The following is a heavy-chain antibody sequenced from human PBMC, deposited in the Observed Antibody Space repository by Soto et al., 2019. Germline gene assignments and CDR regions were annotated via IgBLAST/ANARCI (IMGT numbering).Heavy chain of an antibody. D-gene: IGHD3-22*01. CDR1: GGSFSGYY. V-gene: IGHV4-34*01. Sequence: PSETLSLTCAVYGGSFSGYYWSWIRQPPGKGLEWIGEINHSGSTNYNPSLKSRVTISVDTSKNQFSLKLSSVTAADTAVYYCAREDSSGYYYDSSGYYRRSGAFDICGQGTMVTVSS. J-gene: IGHJ3*02. CDR2: INHSGST. CDR3: AREDSSGYYYDSSGYYRRSGAFDI.